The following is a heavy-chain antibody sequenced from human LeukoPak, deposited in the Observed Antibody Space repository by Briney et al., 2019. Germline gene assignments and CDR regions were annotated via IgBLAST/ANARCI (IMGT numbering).Heavy chain of an antibody. Sequence: PGGSLRLSCAASGFTFSSYCMHWVRQAPGKGLEWVAVISYDGSNKYYADSVKGRFTNSRDNSKNTLYLQMNSLRAEDTAVYYCAYYGSGSYYLSYFDYWGQGTLVTVSS. J-gene: IGHJ4*02. D-gene: IGHD3-10*01. CDR3: AYYGSGSYYLSYFDY. V-gene: IGHV3-30*03. CDR1: GFTFSSYC. CDR2: ISYDGSNK.